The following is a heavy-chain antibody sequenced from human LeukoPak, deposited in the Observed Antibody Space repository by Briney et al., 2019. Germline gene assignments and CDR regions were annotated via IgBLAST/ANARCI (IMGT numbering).Heavy chain of an antibody. CDR1: VYTFTVYY. D-gene: IGHD2-2*01. Sequence: ASVTVSFKASVYTFTVYYMHWVRQAPGQGLEWMGWINPNSGGTNYAQKFQGRVTMTRDTSISTAYMELSRLRSDDTAVYYCAREGGYCSSTSCYVGYWGQGTLVTVSS. CDR2: INPNSGGT. CDR3: AREGGYCSSTSCYVGY. V-gene: IGHV1-2*02. J-gene: IGHJ4*02.